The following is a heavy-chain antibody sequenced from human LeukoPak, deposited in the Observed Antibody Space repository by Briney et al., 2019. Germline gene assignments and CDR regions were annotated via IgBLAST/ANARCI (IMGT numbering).Heavy chain of an antibody. CDR2: ISAYNGNT. CDR1: GYTFTSDG. CDR3: ARDRGAYYYGSGSFFDY. J-gene: IGHJ4*02. V-gene: IGHV1-18*01. D-gene: IGHD3-10*01. Sequence: GASVKVSCKASGYTFTSDGISWVRQAPGQGLEWMGWISAYNGNTNYAQKLQGRVTMTTDTSTSTAYMELRSLRSDDTAVYYCARDRGAYYYGSGSFFDYWGQGTLVTVSS.